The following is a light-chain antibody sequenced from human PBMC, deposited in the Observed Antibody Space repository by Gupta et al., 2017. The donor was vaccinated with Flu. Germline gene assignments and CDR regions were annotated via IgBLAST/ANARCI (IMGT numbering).Light chain of an antibody. CDR2: AAS. J-gene: IGKJ3*01. Sequence: DIQMAQSPSSVSASVGDRITITCRASQTIRNWLAWYQWKPGKAPSLLISAASTWQSGVPSRWSGGGCGADFTLTISGLQSEDFATYFCQQANSFPFTFGPGTKVNF. CDR3: QQANSFPFT. V-gene: IGKV1D-12*01. CDR1: QTIRNW.